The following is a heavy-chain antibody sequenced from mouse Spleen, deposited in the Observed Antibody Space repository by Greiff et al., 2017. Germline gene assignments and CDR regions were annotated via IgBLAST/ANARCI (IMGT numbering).Heavy chain of an antibody. Sequence: VQLQQSGPELVKPGASVKISCKASGYAFSSSWMNWVKQRPGKGLEWIGRIYPGDGDTNYNGKFKGKATLTADKSSSSTYMQLSSLTSEDSAVYFCARSRYYGSREYFDVWGTGTTVTVSS. V-gene: IGHV1-82*01. CDR3: ARSRYYGSREYFDV. CDR2: IYPGDGDT. J-gene: IGHJ1*03. CDR1: GYAFSSSW. D-gene: IGHD1-1*01.